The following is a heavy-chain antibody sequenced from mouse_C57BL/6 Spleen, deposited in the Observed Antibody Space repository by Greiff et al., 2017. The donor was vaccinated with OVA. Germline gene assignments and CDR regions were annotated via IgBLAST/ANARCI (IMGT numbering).Heavy chain of an antibody. J-gene: IGHJ1*03. CDR1: GFSLTSYG. Sequence: VQLVESGPGLVQPSQSLSITCTVSGFSLTSYGVHWVRQSPGKGLEWLGVIWRGGSTDYNAAFMSRLSITKDNSKSQVFFKMNSLQADDTAIYYWAKKGDYYGSSYEYFDVWGKGTTVTVSS. CDR2: IWRGGST. D-gene: IGHD1-1*01. V-gene: IGHV2-5*01. CDR3: AKKGDYYGSSYEYFDV.